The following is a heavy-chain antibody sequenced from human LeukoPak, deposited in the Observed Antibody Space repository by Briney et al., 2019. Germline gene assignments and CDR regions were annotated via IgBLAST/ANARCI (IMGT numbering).Heavy chain of an antibody. CDR2: ISAYNGNT. J-gene: IGHJ4*02. V-gene: IGHV1-18*04. CDR1: GYTFTGYY. D-gene: IGHD6-19*01. CDR3: ARDPSNTSGWYIYFDY. Sequence: ASVKVSCKASGYTFTGYYIHWVRQAPGHGLEWMGWISAYNGNTHYAQKLQGRVTMTTDSSTSTAYMELRSLRSDDTAVYYCARDPSNTSGWYIYFDYWGQGTLVTVSS.